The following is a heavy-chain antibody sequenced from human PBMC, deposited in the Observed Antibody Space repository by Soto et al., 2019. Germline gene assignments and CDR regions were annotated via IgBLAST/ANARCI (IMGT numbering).Heavy chain of an antibody. Sequence: QVQLVESGGGVVQPGRSLRLSCAASGFTFSSYGMHWVRQAPGKGLEWVAVISYDGSNKYYADSVKGRFTISRDNSVNXXYLQMNSLRAEDTAVYYCAKPAEKMATINRSWFDPWGQGTLVTVSS. V-gene: IGHV3-30*18. D-gene: IGHD5-12*01. CDR3: AKPAEKMATINRSWFDP. CDR1: GFTFSSYG. CDR2: ISYDGSNK. J-gene: IGHJ5*02.